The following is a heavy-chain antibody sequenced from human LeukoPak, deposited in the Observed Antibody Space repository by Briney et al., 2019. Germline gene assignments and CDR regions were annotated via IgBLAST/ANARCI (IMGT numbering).Heavy chain of an antibody. CDR1: GGSISSSSYY. Sequence: SETLSLTCSVSGGSISSSSYYWVWIRQPPGKGLEWIGYIYYNGNTNYSPSLKSRVTMSVDTSKNLFSLKVSSVTAADTAVYYCARGRSNYYGMDVWGQGTTVTVSS. CDR2: IYYNGNT. V-gene: IGHV4-61*05. D-gene: IGHD1-26*01. CDR3: ARGRSNYYGMDV. J-gene: IGHJ6*02.